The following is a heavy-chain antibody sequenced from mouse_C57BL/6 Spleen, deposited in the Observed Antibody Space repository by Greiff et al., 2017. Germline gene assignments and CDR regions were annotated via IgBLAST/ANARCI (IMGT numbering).Heavy chain of an antibody. CDR3: ARDYYIYGY. Sequence: EVQLQQSGPVLVKPGASVKMSCKASGYTFTDYYMNWVKQSHGKSLEWIGVINPYNGGTSYNQKFKGKATLTVDKSSTTAYMELNSLTSEDSAVYCFARDYYIYGYWGQGATLTDSS. J-gene: IGHJ2*01. D-gene: IGHD2-12*01. V-gene: IGHV1-19*01. CDR2: INPYNGGT. CDR1: GYTFTDYY.